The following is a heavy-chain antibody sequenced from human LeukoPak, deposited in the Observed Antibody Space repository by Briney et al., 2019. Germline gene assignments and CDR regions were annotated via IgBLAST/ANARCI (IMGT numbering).Heavy chain of an antibody. CDR2: ISYDGSNK. J-gene: IGHJ3*02. Sequence: GGSLRLSCAASGFTFSSYAMHWVRQAPGKGLEWVAVISYDGSNKYYADSVKGRFTISRDNSKNTLYLQMNSLRAEDTAVYYCAREGGPYDYVWGSYRPFDAFDIWGQGTMVTVSS. CDR1: GFTFSSYA. V-gene: IGHV3-30-3*01. D-gene: IGHD3-16*02. CDR3: AREGGPYDYVWGSYRPFDAFDI.